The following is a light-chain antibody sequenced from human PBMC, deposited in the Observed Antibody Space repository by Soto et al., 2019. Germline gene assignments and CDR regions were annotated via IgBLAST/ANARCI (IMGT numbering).Light chain of an antibody. CDR3: QQADSFPRT. CDR1: QSVSSSN. Sequence: PGERATLSCRASQSVSSSNFAWYQQKPAQAPRLLIYGASRRAPGIPERFSGSGSGTDFTLTISRLEPEDFATYYCQQADSFPRTFGQGTKVEIK. V-gene: IGKV3-20*01. J-gene: IGKJ1*01. CDR2: GAS.